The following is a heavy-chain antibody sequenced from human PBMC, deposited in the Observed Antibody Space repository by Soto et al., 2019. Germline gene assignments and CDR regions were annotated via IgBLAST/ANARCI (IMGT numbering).Heavy chain of an antibody. CDR3: ARGRYGDY. D-gene: IGHD4-17*01. CDR2: ISAYSGNT. Sequence: QVQLVQSGAEVKKPGASVKVSCKASGYTFTTYGISWVRQAPGQGLEWVGWISAYSGNTKYAQKLQGRVTVTTDTSTSTAYMEVRRLRSDVTAVYYCARGRYGDYWGQGTLVTTSS. V-gene: IGHV1-18*01. J-gene: IGHJ4*02. CDR1: GYTFTTYG.